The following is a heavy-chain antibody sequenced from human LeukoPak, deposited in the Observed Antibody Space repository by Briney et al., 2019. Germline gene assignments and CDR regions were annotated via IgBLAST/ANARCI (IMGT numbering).Heavy chain of an antibody. CDR1: GGSISSGGYY. V-gene: IGHV4-31*03. J-gene: IGHJ6*02. Sequence: SETLSLTCTVSGGSISSGGYYWSWIRQHPGEGLEWIGYIYYNGTTYYNPSLKSRLTISVDTSKNQFSLKLSSVTAADTAVYYCARGGYYFYYGMDVWGQGTTVTVSS. CDR3: ARGGYYFYYGMDV. CDR2: IYYNGTT.